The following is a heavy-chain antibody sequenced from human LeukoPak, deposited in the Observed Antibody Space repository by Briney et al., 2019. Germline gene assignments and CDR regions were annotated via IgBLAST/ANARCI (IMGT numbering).Heavy chain of an antibody. V-gene: IGHV1-2*02. CDR2: INPNSGGT. D-gene: IGHD2-2*01. CDR3: ARDPSSTGPFDY. J-gene: IGHJ4*02. Sequence: GASVKVSCKASGYTFTGYYMHWVRQAPGQGLERMGWINPNSGGTNYAQKFQGRVTMTRDTSISTAYMELSRLRSDDTAVYYCARDPSSTGPFDYWGQGTLVTVSS. CDR1: GYTFTGYY.